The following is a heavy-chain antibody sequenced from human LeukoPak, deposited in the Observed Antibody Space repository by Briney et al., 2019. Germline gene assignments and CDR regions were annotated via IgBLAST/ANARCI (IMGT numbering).Heavy chain of an antibody. CDR3: ARDAGYCTNGVCYFALY. Sequence: EASVKVSCKASGYTFTGYYMHWVRQAPGQGLEWMGWINPNSGGTNYAQKFQGRVTMTRDTSISTAYMELSRLRSDDTAVYYCARDAGYCTNGVCYFALYWGQGTLVTVSS. D-gene: IGHD2-8*01. CDR1: GYTFTGYY. J-gene: IGHJ4*02. CDR2: INPNSGGT. V-gene: IGHV1-2*02.